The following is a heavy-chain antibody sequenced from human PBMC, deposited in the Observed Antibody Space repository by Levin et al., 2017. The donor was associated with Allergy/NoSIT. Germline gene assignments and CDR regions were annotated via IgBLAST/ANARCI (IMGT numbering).Heavy chain of an antibody. CDR1: GGSISSSNW. J-gene: IGHJ5*02. D-gene: IGHD5-18*01. CDR2: IYHSGST. CDR3: ARGYSYAKRSNWFDP. Sequence: TSETLSLTCAVSGGSISSSNWWSWVRQPPGKGLEWIGEIYHSGSTNYNPSLKSRVTISVDKSKNQFSLKLSSVTAADTAVYYCARGYSYAKRSNWFDPWGQGTLVTVSS. V-gene: IGHV4-4*02.